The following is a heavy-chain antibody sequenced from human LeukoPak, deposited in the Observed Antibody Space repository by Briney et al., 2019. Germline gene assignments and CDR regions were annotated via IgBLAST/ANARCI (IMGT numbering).Heavy chain of an antibody. D-gene: IGHD2-2*01. CDR2: ISAYNGNT. CDR3: ARVNVVPAAYRPHYYGMDV. J-gene: IGHJ6*02. V-gene: IGHV1-18*01. Sequence: GASVKVSCKASGYTFTSYGISWVRQDPGQGLEWMGWISAYNGNTNYAQKLQGRVTMTTDTSTSTAYMELRSLRSDDTAVYYCARVNVVPAAYRPHYYGMDVWGQGTTVTVSS. CDR1: GYTFTSYG.